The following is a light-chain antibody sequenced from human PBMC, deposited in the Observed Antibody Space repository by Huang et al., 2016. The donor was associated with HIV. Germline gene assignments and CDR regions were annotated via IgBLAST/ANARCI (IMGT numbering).Light chain of an antibody. Sequence: IVMTQSPATLSVSPGERATLSCTASQSISTNLAWYQQKPGRAPRLLLDGASTRATGIPDRVGGSGSGTEFTLTISSLQSEDFAVYYCQQYNDWPPWTFGQGTKVEIK. CDR3: QQYNDWPPWT. CDR1: QSISTN. CDR2: GAS. J-gene: IGKJ1*01. V-gene: IGKV3-15*01.